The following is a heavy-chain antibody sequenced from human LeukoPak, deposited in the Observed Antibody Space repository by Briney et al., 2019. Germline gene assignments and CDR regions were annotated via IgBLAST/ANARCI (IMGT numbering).Heavy chain of an antibody. D-gene: IGHD2-21*02. CDR1: GFTFSSYS. Sequence: PGGPPRLSCAASGFTFSSYSMNWVRQAPGKGLEWVSSISSSSSYIYYADSVKGRFTISRDNAKNSLYLQMNSLRAEDTAVYYCASDASLCGGDCYPYWYFDLWGRGTLVTVSS. CDR2: ISSSSSYI. J-gene: IGHJ2*01. V-gene: IGHV3-21*01. CDR3: ASDASLCGGDCYPYWYFDL.